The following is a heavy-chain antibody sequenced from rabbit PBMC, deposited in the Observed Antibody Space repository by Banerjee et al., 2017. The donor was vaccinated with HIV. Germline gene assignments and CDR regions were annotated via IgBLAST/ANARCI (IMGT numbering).Heavy chain of an antibody. V-gene: IGHV1S40*01. D-gene: IGHD6-1*01. Sequence: QSLQESGGGLFQPGGSLALTCKASGFDISSYHMCWVRQAPGKGLEWIACIDAGYSGSTHYASWAKGRFAISKTSSTTVTLQMTSLTAADTATYFCARVVIAYGYAIDLWGQGTLVT. CDR3: ARVVIAYGYAIDL. CDR2: IDAGYSGST. CDR1: GFDISSYH. J-gene: IGHJ4*01.